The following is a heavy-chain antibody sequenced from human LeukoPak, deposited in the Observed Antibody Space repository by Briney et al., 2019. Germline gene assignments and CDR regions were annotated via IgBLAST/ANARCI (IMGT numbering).Heavy chain of an antibody. CDR2: SYYSGST. V-gene: IGHV4-31*03. J-gene: IGHJ4*02. Sequence: TLSLTCTVSGVSISSTNYYWVCHRQPPGTGLEWIGYSYYSGSTYYNPSLKSRVTISVYTSKNQFSLKLSSVTAADTAVYYCARDDVYGSGSYGYWGQGTLVTVSS. CDR3: ARDDVYGSGSYGY. CDR1: GVSISSTNYY. D-gene: IGHD3-10*01.